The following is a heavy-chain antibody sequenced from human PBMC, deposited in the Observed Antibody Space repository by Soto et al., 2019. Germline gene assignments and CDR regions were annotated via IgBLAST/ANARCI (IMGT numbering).Heavy chain of an antibody. CDR1: GGSISSGDYY. CDR3: ASRRSRGRALLFDP. CDR2: IYYSGST. V-gene: IGHV4-30-4*01. D-gene: IGHD1-26*01. J-gene: IGHJ5*02. Sequence: QVQLQESGPGLVKPSQTLSLTCTVSGGSISSGDYYWSWIRQPPGKGLEWIGYIYYSGSTYYNPSLKGRVIISVDTSKNQFSLKLSSVTAADTAVYYCASRRSRGRALLFDPWGQGTLVTVSS.